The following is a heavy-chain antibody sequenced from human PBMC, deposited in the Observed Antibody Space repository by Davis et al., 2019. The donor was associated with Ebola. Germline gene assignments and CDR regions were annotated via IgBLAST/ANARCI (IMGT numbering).Heavy chain of an antibody. CDR1: GGSFSGYY. D-gene: IGHD6-19*01. CDR3: ARVNGGQWFDY. J-gene: IGHJ4*02. Sequence: PSETLSLTCAVYGGSFSGYYWSWIRQPPGKGLEWIGEINHSGSTNYNPSLKSRVTISVDTSKNQFSLKLNSVTAADTAVYYCARVNGGQWFDYWGQGTLVTVSS. CDR2: INHSGST. V-gene: IGHV4-34*01.